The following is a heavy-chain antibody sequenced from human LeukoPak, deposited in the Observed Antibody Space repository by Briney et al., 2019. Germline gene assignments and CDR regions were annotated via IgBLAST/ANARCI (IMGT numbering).Heavy chain of an antibody. Sequence: GSLRLSFAASGXTFSSYAMHWVRQAPGKGLEWVAVISYDGSNKYYADSVKGRFTISRDNSKNTLYLQMNSLRAEDTAVYYCARVAVRYYYDSSGYYLDYWGQGTLVTVSS. CDR2: ISYDGSNK. V-gene: IGHV3-30-3*01. D-gene: IGHD3-22*01. CDR1: GXTFSSYA. CDR3: ARVAVRYYYDSSGYYLDY. J-gene: IGHJ4*02.